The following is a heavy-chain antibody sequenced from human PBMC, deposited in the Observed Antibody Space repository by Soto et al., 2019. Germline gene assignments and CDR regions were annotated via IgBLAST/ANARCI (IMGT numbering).Heavy chain of an antibody. CDR2: ISKSDYT. CDR3: AREDSIIIPAVSDF. V-gene: IGHV3-21*01. D-gene: IGHD2-2*01. Sequence: PGGSLRLSCTVSGFAFNNYGINWVRQAPGKGLEWVSSISKSDYTYYSDSVTGRFTISRDNAKNSVSLQMNTLRVEDTAAYYCAREDSIIIPAVSDFWGQGTLVTVSS. J-gene: IGHJ4*02. CDR1: GFAFNNYG.